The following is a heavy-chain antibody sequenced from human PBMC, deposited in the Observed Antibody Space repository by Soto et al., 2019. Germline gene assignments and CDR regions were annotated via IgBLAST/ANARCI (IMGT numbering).Heavy chain of an antibody. Sequence: PGGSLRLSCAASGFTFSSYAMNWVRQAPGKGLEWVSSISSSSSYIYYADSVKGRFTISRDNAKNSLYLQMNSLRAEDTAVYYCARGGELRFPLDSNFDYWGQGTLVTVSS. D-gene: IGHD1-26*01. CDR1: GFTFSSYA. J-gene: IGHJ4*02. CDR3: ARGGELRFPLDSNFDY. CDR2: ISSSSSYI. V-gene: IGHV3-21*01.